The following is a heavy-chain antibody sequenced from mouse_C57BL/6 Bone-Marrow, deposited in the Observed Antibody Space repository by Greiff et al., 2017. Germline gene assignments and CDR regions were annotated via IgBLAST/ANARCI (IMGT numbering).Heavy chain of an antibody. CDR1: GYTFTSYW. Sequence: QVQLQQPGAELVKPGASVKMSCKASGYTFTSYWITWVKQRPGQGLEWIGDIYPGSGSTNYNEKFKSKATLTVDTPSSTAYMQLSSLTSEVSAVYYCARSPFDYWGQGTTLPVSS. J-gene: IGHJ2*01. V-gene: IGHV1-55*01. CDR2: IYPGSGST. CDR3: ARSPFDY.